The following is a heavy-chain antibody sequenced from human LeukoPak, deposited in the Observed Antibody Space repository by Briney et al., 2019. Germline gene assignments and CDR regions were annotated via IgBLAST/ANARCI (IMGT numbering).Heavy chain of an antibody. CDR1: GGSISSGGYS. D-gene: IGHD3-22*01. CDR2: IYYSGST. CDR3: ARGIYDSSGYYHGD. Sequence: SSETLSLTCAVSGGSISSGGYSWSWIRQPPGKGLEWIGYIYYSGSTNYNPSLKSRVTISVDTSKYQFSLKLSSVTAADTAVYYCARGIYDSSGYYHGDWGQGTLVTVSS. V-gene: IGHV4-61*08. J-gene: IGHJ4*02.